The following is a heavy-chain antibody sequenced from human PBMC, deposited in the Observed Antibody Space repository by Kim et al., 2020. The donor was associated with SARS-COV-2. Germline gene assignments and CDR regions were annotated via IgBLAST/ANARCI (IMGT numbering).Heavy chain of an antibody. CDR3: SHDADSYFTFHF. CDR2: IKSKGGTA. V-gene: IGHV3-15*01. Sequence: GGSLRLSCTVSGLPFIDAWMTWVRQAPGKGLEWVARIKSKGGTADYAAPVKGRFTISRDDSTNTQYLQMNSLTTEDTAIYYCSHDADSYFTFHFWCQGAL. CDR1: GLPFIDAW. J-gene: IGHJ4*02. D-gene: IGHD3-10*01.